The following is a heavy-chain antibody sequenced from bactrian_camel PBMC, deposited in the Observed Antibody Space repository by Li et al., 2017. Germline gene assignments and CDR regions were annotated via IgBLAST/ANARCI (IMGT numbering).Heavy chain of an antibody. Sequence: HVQLVESGGGLVQPGGSLRLSCAASGYPPGSICMAWFRRAPGTEREGVAAIYRYGKTVYSDSVMGRFTISRDNVKNTLSLQMSSLKPEDTAIYYCAAARDCSDNYGYRYLSAVYYSYWGQGTQVTVS. D-gene: IGHD2*01. CDR1: GYPPGSIC. V-gene: IGHV3S53*01. CDR2: IYRYGKT. J-gene: IGHJ4*01. CDR3: AAARDCSDNYGYRYLSAVYYSY.